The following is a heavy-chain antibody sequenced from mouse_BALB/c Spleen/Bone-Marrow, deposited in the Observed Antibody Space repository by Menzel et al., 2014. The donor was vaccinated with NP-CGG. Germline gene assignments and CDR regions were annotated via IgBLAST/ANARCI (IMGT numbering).Heavy chain of an antibody. CDR1: GYVFSTYW. CDR2: IYPGDGDT. Sequence: VQLQQSGAELVRPGSSVKISCESSGYVFSTYWTNWVKQRPGQGLEWIGQIYPGDGDTDYNGKFKDKATLTADKSSSTAYMQLSSLTSEDSAVYFCARGGISVDYWGQGTTLTVSS. V-gene: IGHV1-80*01. J-gene: IGHJ2*01. CDR3: ARGGISVDY.